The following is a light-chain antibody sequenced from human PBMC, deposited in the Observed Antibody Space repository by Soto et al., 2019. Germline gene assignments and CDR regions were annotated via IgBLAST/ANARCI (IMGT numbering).Light chain of an antibody. CDR3: SSYTSISTYV. Sequence: QSVLTQPASVSGSPGQSITISCTGTSSDVGGYNYVSWYQHHPGKAPQLMIYEVNNRPSGVSNRFSGSKSGNTASLTISGLQAEDEADYYCSSYTSISTYVFGSGTKVTVL. J-gene: IGLJ1*01. V-gene: IGLV2-14*01. CDR1: SSDVGGYNY. CDR2: EVN.